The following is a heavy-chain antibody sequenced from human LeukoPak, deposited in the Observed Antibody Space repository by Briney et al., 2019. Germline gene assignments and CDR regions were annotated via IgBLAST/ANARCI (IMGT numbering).Heavy chain of an antibody. D-gene: IGHD3-10*01. J-gene: IGHJ4*02. CDR2: ISSSSSYI. Sequence: GGSLRLSCAASGFTFSSYSMNWVRQAPGKGLEWVSSISSSSSYIYYADSVKGRFTISRDNAKNSLYLQMNSLRAEDTAVYYCARGVSGSGSYSFDFWGQGTLVTVSS. V-gene: IGHV3-21*01. CDR1: GFTFSSYS. CDR3: ARGVSGSGSYSFDF.